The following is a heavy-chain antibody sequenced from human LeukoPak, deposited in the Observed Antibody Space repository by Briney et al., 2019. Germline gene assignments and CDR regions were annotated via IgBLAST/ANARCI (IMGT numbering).Heavy chain of an antibody. V-gene: IGHV3-15*01. D-gene: IGHD4-17*01. J-gene: IGHJ1*01. CDR1: GLTFKNAW. Sequence: GGSLRLSCAASGLTFKNAWMSWVRQAPGKGLEWIGRIKRKADGGTIDYAAPVKARFTISRDDSKNTLYLQMNSLKTEDTAVYYCTTDYGDSGYFQHWGQDTLVTVSS. CDR3: TTDYGDSGYFQH. CDR2: IKRKADGGTI.